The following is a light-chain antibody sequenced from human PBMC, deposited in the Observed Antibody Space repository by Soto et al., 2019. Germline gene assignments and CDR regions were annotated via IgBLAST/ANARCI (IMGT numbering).Light chain of an antibody. J-gene: IGKJ1*01. V-gene: IGKV1-8*01. CDR2: AAS. CDR1: QGISSY. CDR3: QQNYSYPLT. Sequence: AIRMTQSPSSLSASTGDRVTITCRASQGISSYLAWYQQRPGKAPKFLIYAASTLQSGVPSRFSGSGSGTDFTLTISCLQSEDFATYYCQQNYSYPLTFGQGTKVEIK.